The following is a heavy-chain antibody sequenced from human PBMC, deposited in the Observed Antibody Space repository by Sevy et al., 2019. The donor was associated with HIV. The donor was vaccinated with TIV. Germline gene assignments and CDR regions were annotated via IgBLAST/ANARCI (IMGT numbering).Heavy chain of an antibody. V-gene: IGHV3-23*01. CDR2: ISGSGGST. Sequence: GRSLRLSCAASGFTFSSYAMSWVRQAPGKGLEWVSAISGSGGSTYYADSVKGRFTISRDNSKNTPYLQMNRLRAEDKAVYYCAKGGKEWSLLWFGELSNFDYWGQGTMVTVSS. CDR1: GFTFSSYA. CDR3: AKGGKEWSLLWFGELSNFDY. D-gene: IGHD3-10*01. J-gene: IGHJ4*02.